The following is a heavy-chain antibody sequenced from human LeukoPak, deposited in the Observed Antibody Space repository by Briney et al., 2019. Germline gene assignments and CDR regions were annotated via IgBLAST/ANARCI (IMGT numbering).Heavy chain of an antibody. V-gene: IGHV1-69*02. Sequence: ASVKVSCKASGGTFSSYTISWVRQAPGQGLEWMGRIIPILGIANYAQKFQGRVTITADKSTSTAYMELSSLRSEDTAVYYCARAVGSAAINWFDPWGQGTLVTVSS. CDR3: ARAVGSAAINWFDP. CDR2: IIPILGIA. CDR1: GGTFSSYT. D-gene: IGHD2-2*02. J-gene: IGHJ5*02.